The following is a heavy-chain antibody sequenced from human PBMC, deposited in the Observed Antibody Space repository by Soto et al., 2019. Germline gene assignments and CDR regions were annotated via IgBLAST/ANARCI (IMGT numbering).Heavy chain of an antibody. Sequence: ASVKVSCKASGYTFTSYAMHWVRQAPGQRLEWMGWINAGNGNTKYSQKFQGRVTITRDTSASTAYMELSSLRSEDTAVYYCARVGYSSGWPEYYFDYWGQGTLVTVSS. D-gene: IGHD6-19*01. CDR3: ARVGYSSGWPEYYFDY. CDR2: INAGNGNT. V-gene: IGHV1-3*01. CDR1: GYTFTSYA. J-gene: IGHJ4*02.